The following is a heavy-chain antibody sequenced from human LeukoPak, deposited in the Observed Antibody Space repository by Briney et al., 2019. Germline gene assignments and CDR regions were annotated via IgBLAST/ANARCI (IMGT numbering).Heavy chain of an antibody. CDR3: ARSDGYGLVGI. J-gene: IGHJ3*02. Sequence: PSETLSLTCTVSGGSITNYYWSWIRQPPGKRLEWIGYIYYSGSTNYNPSLKSRVSISVDTSKNHFSLTLSSVTAADTAVYYCARSDGYGLVGIWGQGTMVTVSS. CDR2: IYYSGST. CDR1: GGSITNYY. D-gene: IGHD3-10*01. V-gene: IGHV4-59*12.